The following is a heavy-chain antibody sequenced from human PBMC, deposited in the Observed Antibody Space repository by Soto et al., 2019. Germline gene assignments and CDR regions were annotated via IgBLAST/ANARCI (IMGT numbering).Heavy chain of an antibody. CDR1: GFTFSSYS. Sequence: VGSLRLSCAASGFTFSSYSMNWVRQAPGKGLEWVSSISSSSSYIYYADSVKGRFTISRDNAKNSLYLQMNSLRAEDTAVYYCARVHYYDSSGYHTPYFDYWGQGTMVTVYS. J-gene: IGHJ4*02. CDR2: ISSSSSYI. V-gene: IGHV3-21*01. D-gene: IGHD3-22*01. CDR3: ARVHYYDSSGYHTPYFDY.